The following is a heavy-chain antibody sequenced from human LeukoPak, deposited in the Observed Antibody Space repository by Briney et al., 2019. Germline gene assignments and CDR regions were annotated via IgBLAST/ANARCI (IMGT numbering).Heavy chain of an antibody. CDR2: IRSKAYGGTT. CDR1: GFIFGDYA. J-gene: IGHJ5*02. Sequence: GGSLRLSCTASGFIFGDYAMSWVRQAPGKGLEWVGFIRSKAYGGTTEYAASVKGRFTISRDDSKSIAYLQMNSLKTEDTAVCYCTRAGYCSNGVCYNWFDPWGQGTLVTVSS. D-gene: IGHD2-8*01. V-gene: IGHV3-49*04. CDR3: TRAGYCSNGVCYNWFDP.